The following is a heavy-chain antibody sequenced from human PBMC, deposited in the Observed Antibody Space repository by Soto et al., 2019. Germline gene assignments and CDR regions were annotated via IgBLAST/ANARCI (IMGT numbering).Heavy chain of an antibody. CDR2: INHSGST. CDR3: ARHSRMVRGVINRPFDY. V-gene: IGHV4-34*01. D-gene: IGHD3-10*01. J-gene: IGHJ4*02. CDR1: GGSFSGYY. Sequence: SETLSLTCAVYGGSFSGYYWSWIRQPPGKGLEWIGEINHSGSTNYNPSLKSRVTISVDTSKNQFSLKLSSVTAADTAVYYCARHSRMVRGVINRPFDYWGQGTLVTVSS.